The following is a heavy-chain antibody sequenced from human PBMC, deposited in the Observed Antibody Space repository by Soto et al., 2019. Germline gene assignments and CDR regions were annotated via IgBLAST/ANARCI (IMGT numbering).Heavy chain of an antibody. D-gene: IGHD2-2*01. CDR1: GYSFTTHW. CDR2: IDPSDSYT. J-gene: IGHJ4*01. CDR3: ARHLVGSTRGNFDY. V-gene: IGHV5-10-1*04. Sequence: GESLKISCKGSGYSFTTHWISWVRQMPGKGLEWMGRIDPSDSYTSYSPSFQGQVTISADTSITTAYLQWSGLRASDTAMYFCARHLVGSTRGNFDYWGQGTLVTVSS.